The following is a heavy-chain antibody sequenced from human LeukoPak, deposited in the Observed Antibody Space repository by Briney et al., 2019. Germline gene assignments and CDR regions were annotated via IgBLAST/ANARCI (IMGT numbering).Heavy chain of an antibody. D-gene: IGHD3-22*01. V-gene: IGHV3-11*01. CDR2: ISSSGSTI. Sequence: GGSLRLSCAASGFTFSDYYMSWIRQAPGKGLEWVSYISSSGSTIYYADSVKGRFTISRDNAKNSLYLQMNSLRAEDTAVYYCARGVTGVVVITPFDAFDIWGQGTMVTVSS. CDR3: ARGVTGVVVITPFDAFDI. J-gene: IGHJ3*02. CDR1: GFTFSDYY.